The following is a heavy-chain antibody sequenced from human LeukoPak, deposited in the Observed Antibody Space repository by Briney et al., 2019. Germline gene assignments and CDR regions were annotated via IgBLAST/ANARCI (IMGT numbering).Heavy chain of an antibody. J-gene: IGHJ4*02. CDR3: ARGGIVVVPAAHFDY. D-gene: IGHD2-2*01. V-gene: IGHV3-21*01. CDR1: GFTFSSYS. CDR2: ISSSSSYI. Sequence: PGGSLRLSCAASGFTFSSYSMNWVRQAPGKGLEWVSSISSSSSYIYYADSVKGRFTISRDNAKNSLYLQMNSLRAEDTAVYYCARGGIVVVPAAHFDYWGQGTLVTVSS.